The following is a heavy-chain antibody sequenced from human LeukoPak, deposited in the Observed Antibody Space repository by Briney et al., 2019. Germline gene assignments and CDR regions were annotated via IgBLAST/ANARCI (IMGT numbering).Heavy chain of an antibody. CDR2: IKQDGSEK. Sequence: PGGSLRLSCAASGFSFSSYWMSWVRQAPGKGLELVANIKQDGSEKYYVDSVKGRFTISRDNAKNSLYLQMNSLRAEDKAVYYFARVSSSWLYNWFDPWGQRTLVTVSS. CDR1: GFSFSSYW. V-gene: IGHV3-7*01. CDR3: ARVSSSWLYNWFDP. D-gene: IGHD6-13*01. J-gene: IGHJ5*02.